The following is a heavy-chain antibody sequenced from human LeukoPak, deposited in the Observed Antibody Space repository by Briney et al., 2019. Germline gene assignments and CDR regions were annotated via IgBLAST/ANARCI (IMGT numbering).Heavy chain of an antibody. Sequence: ASVKVSCKASGYTFTSYYMHWVRQAPGQGLEWMGIINPSGGSTSYAQKFQGRVTMTRDMSTSTVYMELSSLRSEDTAVYYCASGATGSYYYYYYMDVWGKGTTVTVSS. CDR1: GYTFTSYY. J-gene: IGHJ6*03. V-gene: IGHV1-46*01. CDR2: INPSGGST. CDR3: ASGATGSYYYYYYMDV. D-gene: IGHD3-10*01.